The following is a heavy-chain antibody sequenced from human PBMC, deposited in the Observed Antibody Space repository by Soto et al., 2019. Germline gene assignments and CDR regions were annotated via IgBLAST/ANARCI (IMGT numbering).Heavy chain of an antibody. J-gene: IGHJ4*02. D-gene: IGHD3-16*01. CDR1: GVSINSGDFY. CDR2: IYYSGSA. CDR3: ASEGSFGFDY. Sequence: SETLSLTCTVSGVSINSGDFYWTWIRQPPGKGLEWIGYIYYSGSAYYNPSLKSRVTMSLDTSKNQFSLKLSSVTAADTAVYYCASEGSFGFDYWGQGTLVTVSS. V-gene: IGHV4-30-4*01.